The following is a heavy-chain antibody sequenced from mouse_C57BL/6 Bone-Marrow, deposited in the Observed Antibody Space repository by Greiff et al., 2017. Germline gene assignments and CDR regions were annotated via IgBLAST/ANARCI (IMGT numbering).Heavy chain of an antibody. CDR2: ISDGGSYT. D-gene: IGHD1-1*02. Sequence: EVKLVESGGGLVKPGGSLKLSCAASGFTFSSYAMSWVRQTPDKRLEWVATISDGGSYTYYPDNVKGRFTISRENAKNNLYLQMSHLKSEDTALYYCAREWYGAWFAYWGQGTLVTVSA. J-gene: IGHJ3*01. CDR3: AREWYGAWFAY. V-gene: IGHV5-4*01. CDR1: GFTFSSYA.